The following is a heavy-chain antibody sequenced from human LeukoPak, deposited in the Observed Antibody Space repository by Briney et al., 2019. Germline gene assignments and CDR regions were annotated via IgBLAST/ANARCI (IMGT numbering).Heavy chain of an antibody. CDR2: INPNSGGT. J-gene: IGHJ6*03. D-gene: IGHD1-26*01. Sequence: ASVKVSCKASGYTFTGYYMHWVRQAPGQGLGWMGWINPNSGGTNYAQKFQGRVTMTRDTSISTAYMELSRLRSDDTAVYYCAREGGLSGSYGYYYYYMDVWGKGTTVTVSS. CDR1: GYTFTGYY. CDR3: AREGGLSGSYGYYYYYMDV. V-gene: IGHV1-2*02.